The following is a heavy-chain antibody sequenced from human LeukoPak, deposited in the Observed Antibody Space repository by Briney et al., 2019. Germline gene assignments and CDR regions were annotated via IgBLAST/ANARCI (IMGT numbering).Heavy chain of an antibody. J-gene: IGHJ4*02. Sequence: SQTLSLTCTVSGGSIRSGGDYWSWIRQHPGKGLEWIGSIYYSGSTNYNPSLESRVTISVDTSKNQFSLRLSSVTAADTAVYYRARIPGDYYDTQGDYWGQGTLVIVSS. CDR2: IYYSGST. V-gene: IGHV4-31*03. CDR1: GGSIRSGGDY. CDR3: ARIPGDYYDTQGDY. D-gene: IGHD3-22*01.